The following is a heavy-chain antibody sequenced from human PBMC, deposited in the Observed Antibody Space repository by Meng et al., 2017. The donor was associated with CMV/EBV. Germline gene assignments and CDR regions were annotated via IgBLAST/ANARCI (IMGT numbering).Heavy chain of an antibody. Sequence: AEVSTPGSSVTVSSNLSRGTFIAFAISWVRPATGEGLEWMGGIIPVFETANSAERFQDRVTITADDPTTTAYMELSSLRADDTALYFCARGGDSWYSDYWGQGTLVTVSS. CDR1: RGTFIAFA. CDR2: IIPVFETA. V-gene: IGHV1-69*01. CDR3: ARGGDSWYSDY. D-gene: IGHD1-26*01. J-gene: IGHJ4*02.